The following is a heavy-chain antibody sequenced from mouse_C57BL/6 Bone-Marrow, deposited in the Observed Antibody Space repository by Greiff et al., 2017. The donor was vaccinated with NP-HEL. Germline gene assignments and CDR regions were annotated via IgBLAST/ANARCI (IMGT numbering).Heavy chain of an antibody. D-gene: IGHD1-1*01. CDR1: GYSITSGYY. Sequence: DVKLQESGPGLVKPSQSLSLTCSVTGYSITSGYYWNWIRQFPGNKLEWMGYISYDGSNNYNPSLKNRISITRDTSKNQFFLKLNSVTTEDTATYYCARRYEVFAYWGQGTLVTVSA. J-gene: IGHJ3*01. V-gene: IGHV3-6*01. CDR3: ARRYEVFAY. CDR2: ISYDGSN.